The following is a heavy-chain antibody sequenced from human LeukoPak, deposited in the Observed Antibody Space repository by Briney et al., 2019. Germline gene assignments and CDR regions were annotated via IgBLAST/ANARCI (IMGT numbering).Heavy chain of an antibody. CDR3: ARVAPDYDILTGYYTGAFDY. Sequence: GGSLRLSCAASGFTFSSYGMSWVRQAPGKGLEWVSAISGSGGSTYYADSVKGRFTISRDNSKNTLYLQMNSLRAEDAAVYYCARVAPDYDILTGYYTGAFDYWGQGTLVTVSS. V-gene: IGHV3-23*01. CDR1: GFTFSSYG. CDR2: ISGSGGST. J-gene: IGHJ4*02. D-gene: IGHD3-9*01.